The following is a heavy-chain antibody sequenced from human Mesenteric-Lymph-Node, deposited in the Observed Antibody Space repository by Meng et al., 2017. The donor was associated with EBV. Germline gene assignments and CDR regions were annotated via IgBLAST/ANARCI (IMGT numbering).Heavy chain of an antibody. J-gene: IGHJ4*02. CDR2: ISGYNGNT. D-gene: IGHD2-21*02. CDR1: GYTFTSYG. Sequence: QVQLVQSGAGVKKPGASVKVSCKTSGYTFTSYGISWVRQAPGQGLEWMGWISGYNGNTNYAQKLQGRVTMTTDTSTNTAYMDLRSLRSDDTAVYYCAKDGTPYCAGDCYLDYWGQGTLVTVSS. V-gene: IGHV1-18*01. CDR3: AKDGTPYCAGDCYLDY.